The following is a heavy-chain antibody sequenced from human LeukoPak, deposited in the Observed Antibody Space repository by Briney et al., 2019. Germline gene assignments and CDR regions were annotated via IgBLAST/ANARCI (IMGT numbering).Heavy chain of an antibody. CDR1: KFTFSNYW. CDR2: IKQDGEAK. CDR3: ARDFSNGDYEEILDY. D-gene: IGHD4-17*01. J-gene: IGHJ4*02. Sequence: PGGSLTLSCAASKFTFSNYWMTWVRQAPGKGLEWVATIKQDGEAKHYVDSVKGRFTISRDNAKNSLYLQMNSLRAEDTAVYYCARDFSNGDYEEILDYWGQGTLVTVSS. V-gene: IGHV3-7*04.